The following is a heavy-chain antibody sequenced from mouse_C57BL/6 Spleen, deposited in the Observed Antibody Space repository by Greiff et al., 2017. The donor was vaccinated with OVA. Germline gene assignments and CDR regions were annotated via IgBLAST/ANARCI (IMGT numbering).Heavy chain of an antibody. CDR3: ARGEDFDY. V-gene: IGHV1-80*01. CDR2: IYPGDGDT. CDR1: CYAFSSSW. Sequence: QVQLQQSGAELVQPGASVKISCKASCYAFSSSWMNWVKQRPGTGLAWVGQIYPGDGDTNYNGEFKGKATLTADRSSSTAYMQLSSLTSEDSAVFFCARGEDFDYWGQGTTLTVSS. J-gene: IGHJ2*01.